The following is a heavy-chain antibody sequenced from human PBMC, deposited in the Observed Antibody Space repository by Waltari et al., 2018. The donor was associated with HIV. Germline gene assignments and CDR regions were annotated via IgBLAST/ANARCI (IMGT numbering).Heavy chain of an antibody. V-gene: IGHV4-34*01. CDR3: ARGAPYSGSYYRWFDP. CDR2: LNHSEST. Sequence: QVQLQQWGAGLLKPSETLSLTCAVYGGSFSGYYWSWIRQPPGKGLEWIGELNHSESTTYNPSLKSGVTISVDTSKNQFSLKLSSVTAADTAVYYCARGAPYSGSYYRWFDPWGQGTLVTVSS. J-gene: IGHJ5*02. CDR1: GGSFSGYY. D-gene: IGHD1-26*01.